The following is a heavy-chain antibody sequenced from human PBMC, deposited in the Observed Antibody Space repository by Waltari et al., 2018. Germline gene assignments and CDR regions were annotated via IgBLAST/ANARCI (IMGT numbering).Heavy chain of an antibody. CDR3: AKGVVVTTMNFYYYMDV. D-gene: IGHD2-21*02. V-gene: IGHV4-59*01. J-gene: IGHJ6*03. Sequence: QVQLQESGPGLVQSSETLSLTCTVHGASIRSYFWSWIRQSPGKGLEWIGYMYHSGSTNYSPSLKSRVTISVDTSKNQFFLKLSSVTAADTAVYYCAKGVVVTTMNFYYYMDVWGKGTPVTVSS. CDR1: GASIRSYF. CDR2: MYHSGST.